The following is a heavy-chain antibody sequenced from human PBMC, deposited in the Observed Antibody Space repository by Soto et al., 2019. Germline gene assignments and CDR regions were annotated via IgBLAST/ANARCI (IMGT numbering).Heavy chain of an antibody. V-gene: IGHV1-69*08. J-gene: IGHJ6*02. CDR1: GGTFSSYT. D-gene: IGHD5-12*01. Sequence: QVQLVQSGAEVKKPGSSVKVSCKASGGTFSSYTISWVRQAPGQGLEWMGRIIPILGIANYAQKFQGRVTVTASKSISTDYMGLSSIRSEDTVVYSCARDFSVREEWLRVDYSYYGMDVWGQGATVIVSS. CDR2: IIPILGIA. CDR3: ARDFSVREEWLRVDYSYYGMDV.